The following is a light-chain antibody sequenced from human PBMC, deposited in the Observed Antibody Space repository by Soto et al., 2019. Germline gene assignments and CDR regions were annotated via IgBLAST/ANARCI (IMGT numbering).Light chain of an antibody. J-gene: IGLJ1*01. Sequence: QSALTQPASVSGSPGQSITISCTGTSNAVGGYNFVFWYQQHPTKAPKLIIYDVINRPSGVSNRFSGSKSGNMASLTISGLQDEDEADYYCTSYTSSFTFVFGTGTKLTVL. V-gene: IGLV2-14*03. CDR2: DVI. CDR1: SNAVGGYNF. CDR3: TSYTSSFTFV.